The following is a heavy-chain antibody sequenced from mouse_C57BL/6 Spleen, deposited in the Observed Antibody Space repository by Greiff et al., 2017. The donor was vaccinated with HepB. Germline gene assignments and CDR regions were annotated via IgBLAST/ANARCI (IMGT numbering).Heavy chain of an antibody. J-gene: IGHJ2*01. CDR1: GYSFTGYY. Sequence: VQLQQSGPELVKPGASVKISCKASGYSFTGYYMNWVKQSPEKSLEWIGEINPSTGGTTYNQKFKAKATLTVDKSSSTAYMQLKSLTSEDSAVYYCAREKKDYWGQGTTLTVSS. CDR2: INPSTGGT. V-gene: IGHV1-42*01. CDR3: AREKKDY.